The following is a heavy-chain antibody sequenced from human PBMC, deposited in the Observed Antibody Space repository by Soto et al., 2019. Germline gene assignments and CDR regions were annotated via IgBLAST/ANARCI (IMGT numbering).Heavy chain of an antibody. CDR1: GSIFSNYG. D-gene: IGHD2-15*01. CDR3: ASGRGYCSGGICYPYYYYGMDV. Sequence: GGSLRLSCAVSGSIFSNYGMHWVRQAPGKGLEWVAVMWYDGNNKYYADSVKGRFTISRDNSKSTLFLQMNSLRAEDTAVYYCASGRGYCSGGICYPYYYYGMDVWGQGTTVTVSS. CDR2: MWYDGNNK. J-gene: IGHJ6*02. V-gene: IGHV3-33*01.